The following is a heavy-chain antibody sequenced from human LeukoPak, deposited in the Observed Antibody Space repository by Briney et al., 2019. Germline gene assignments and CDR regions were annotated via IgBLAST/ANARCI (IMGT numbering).Heavy chain of an antibody. CDR2: INPNSGGT. D-gene: IGHD3-22*01. Sequence: ASVKVSCKASGYTFTGYYRHWVRQAPGQGLEWMGWINPNSGGTNYAQKFQGRVTMTRDTSISTAYMELSRLRSEDTAVYYCAKRSGYYYEYYFDYWGQGTLVTVSS. V-gene: IGHV1-2*02. J-gene: IGHJ4*02. CDR3: AKRSGYYYEYYFDY. CDR1: GYTFTGYY.